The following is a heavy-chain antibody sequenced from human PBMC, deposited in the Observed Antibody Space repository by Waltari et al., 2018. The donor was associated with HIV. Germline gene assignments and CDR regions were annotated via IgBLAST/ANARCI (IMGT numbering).Heavy chain of an antibody. CDR3: AKDLGDYVWGMFTGAHFDS. CDR1: GFPFDTYA. Sequence: EVHLEQSGGNLVQPGGSLRLSCAASGFPFDTYAMNWVRQAPGKRLGGVETISGSGDITNSAASVKGRFTISRDNSKNTVFLQMRSLRAEDTAVYYCAKDLGDYVWGMFTGAHFDSWGQGTLVTVSS. CDR2: ISGSGDIT. V-gene: IGHV3-23*04. J-gene: IGHJ5*01. D-gene: IGHD3-16*01.